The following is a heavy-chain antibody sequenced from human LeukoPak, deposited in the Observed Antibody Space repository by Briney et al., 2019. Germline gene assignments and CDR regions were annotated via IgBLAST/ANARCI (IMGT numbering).Heavy chain of an antibody. CDR3: ARDSPRSGSYIPGYFDY. CDR2: IYYSGST. J-gene: IGHJ4*02. D-gene: IGHD1-26*01. V-gene: IGHV4-59*01. CDR1: GGSISSYY. Sequence: PSETLSLTCTVSGGSISSYYWIWIRQPPGKGLEWIGYIYYSGSTNYNPSLKSRVTISVDTSKNQFSLKLSSVTAADTAVYYCARDSPRSGSYIPGYFDYWGQGTLVTVSS.